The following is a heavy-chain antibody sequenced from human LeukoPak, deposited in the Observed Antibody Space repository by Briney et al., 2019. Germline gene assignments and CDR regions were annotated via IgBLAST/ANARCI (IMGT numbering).Heavy chain of an antibody. Sequence: KPSETLSLTCAVYGGSFSGYYWSWIRQPPGKGLEWIGEINHSGTTNYNPSLKSRVTISVDTSKNQFSLKLSSVTAADTAMYYCARGIGIAAAVTPGGMDVWGQGTTVTVSS. D-gene: IGHD6-13*01. V-gene: IGHV4-34*01. J-gene: IGHJ6*02. CDR3: ARGIGIAAAVTPGGMDV. CDR1: GGSFSGYY. CDR2: INHSGTT.